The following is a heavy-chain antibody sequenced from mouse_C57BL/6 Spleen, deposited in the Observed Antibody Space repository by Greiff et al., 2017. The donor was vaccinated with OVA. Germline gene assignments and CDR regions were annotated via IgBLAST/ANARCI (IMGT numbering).Heavy chain of an antibody. V-gene: IGHV1-22*01. CDR3: AKPQYYGGAWFAY. CDR1: GYTFTDYN. Sequence: EVQLQQSGPELVKPGASVKMSCKASGYTFTDYNMHWVKQSHGKSLEWIGYINPNNGGTSYNQKFKGKATLTVNKSSSTAYMELRSLTSEDSAVYSCAKPQYYGGAWFAYWGQGTLVTVSA. D-gene: IGHD1-1*01. CDR2: INPNNGGT. J-gene: IGHJ3*01.